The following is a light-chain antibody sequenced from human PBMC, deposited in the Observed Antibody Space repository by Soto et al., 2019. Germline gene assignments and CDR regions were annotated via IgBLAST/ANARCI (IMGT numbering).Light chain of an antibody. CDR3: MQGTHWPRT. CDR2: KVS. V-gene: IGKV2-30*02. Sequence: DVVMTQSPLSLPVTLGQPASISCRSSQSLVHSDGNTYLNWFHQRPGQSPRRLIYKVSNRDSRVPDRFSGSGSGADFTLKISRVEADDVGVYYCMQGTHWPRTFGQGTKLEIK. J-gene: IGKJ2*01. CDR1: QSLVHSDGNTY.